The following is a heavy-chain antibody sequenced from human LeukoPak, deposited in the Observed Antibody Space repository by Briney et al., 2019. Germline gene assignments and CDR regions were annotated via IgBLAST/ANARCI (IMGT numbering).Heavy chain of an antibody. Sequence: PGGSLRLSCAASGFTFSFYGMHWVRQAPGKGLEWVAFIRYDGSNQYYADSVKGRFTISRDNSKNTLYLQMSSLRAEDTAVYYCAKDWAGCSSTSCYKETDYWGQGTLVTVSS. CDR2: IRYDGSNQ. D-gene: IGHD2-2*02. V-gene: IGHV3-30*02. CDR3: AKDWAGCSSTSCYKETDY. J-gene: IGHJ4*02. CDR1: GFTFSFYG.